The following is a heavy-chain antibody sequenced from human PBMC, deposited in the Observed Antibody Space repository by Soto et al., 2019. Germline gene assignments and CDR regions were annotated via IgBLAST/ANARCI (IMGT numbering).Heavy chain of an antibody. V-gene: IGHV4-31*03. CDR1: GGSITSGDYY. D-gene: IGHD2-21*02. J-gene: IGHJ5*02. CDR3: AGGGDSDSWFDP. Sequence: SETLSLTCSVSGGSITSGDYYWSWIRQHPGKGLEWIGYIYYSRTYYNPSLKSRITISVDTTKNQFSLKLSSVTAADTAVYYCAGGGDSDSWFDPWGPGTLVTVSS. CDR2: IYYSRT.